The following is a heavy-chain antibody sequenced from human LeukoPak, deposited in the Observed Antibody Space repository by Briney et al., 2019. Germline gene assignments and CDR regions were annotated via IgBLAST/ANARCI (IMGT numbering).Heavy chain of an antibody. Sequence: SETLSLTCSVSGVSLDEYYWYWGRQSAGRRLEWIGRIYSSGSTNYAPSLKSRVTMSIDTSKRHLSLKLSSVTAADTGFYYCARLNGDGFDIWGQGTKVTVSS. D-gene: IGHD2-8*01. J-gene: IGHJ3*02. CDR2: IYSSGST. V-gene: IGHV4-4*07. CDR1: GVSLDEYY. CDR3: ARLNGDGFDI.